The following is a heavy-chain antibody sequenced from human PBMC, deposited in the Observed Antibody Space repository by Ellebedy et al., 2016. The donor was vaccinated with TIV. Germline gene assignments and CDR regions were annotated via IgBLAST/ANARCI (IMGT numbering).Heavy chain of an antibody. CDR2: IRSKTDGGTT. Sequence: GESLKISCAASGFSFSNAWMNWVRQASGKGLEWVGSIRSKTDGGTTDYAAPVKGRFTISRDDSKNTLYLQMNSLKTEDTAVYYCTPLTLYAIEWDWGQGTLVTVSS. CDR1: GFSFSNAW. J-gene: IGHJ4*02. D-gene: IGHD2-8*01. V-gene: IGHV3-15*07. CDR3: TPLTLYAIEWD.